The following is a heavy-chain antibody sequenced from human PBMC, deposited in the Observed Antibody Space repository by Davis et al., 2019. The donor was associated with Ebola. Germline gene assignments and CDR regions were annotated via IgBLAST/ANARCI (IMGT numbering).Heavy chain of an antibody. V-gene: IGHV3-11*04. CDR3: AILPAALISLDY. CDR2: ISSSGSTI. Sequence: GGSLRLSCAASGFTFSDYYMSWIRQAPGKGLEWVSYISSSGSTIYYADSVKGRFTISRDNAKNSLYLQMNSLRAEDTAVYYCAILPAALISLDYWGQGTLVTVSS. CDR1: GFTFSDYY. D-gene: IGHD2-2*01. J-gene: IGHJ4*02.